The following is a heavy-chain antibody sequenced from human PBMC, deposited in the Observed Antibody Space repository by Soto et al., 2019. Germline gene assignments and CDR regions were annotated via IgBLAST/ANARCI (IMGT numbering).Heavy chain of an antibody. D-gene: IGHD5-12*01. CDR1: GYTFSNYG. CDR3: AVKRGYSGYDWGYDAFDI. Sequence: ASVKVSCKASGYTFSNYGISWVRQAPGQGLEWMGWISTYNDNTKYAQKLQGRVTMTTDTSTSTAYMELRSLRSDDTAVYYCAVKRGYSGYDWGYDAFDIWGQGTMVTVSS. CDR2: ISTYNDNT. J-gene: IGHJ3*02. V-gene: IGHV1-18*01.